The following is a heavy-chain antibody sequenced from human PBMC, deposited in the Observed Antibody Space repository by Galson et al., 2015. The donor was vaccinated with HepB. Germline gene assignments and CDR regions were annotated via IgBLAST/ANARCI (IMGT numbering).Heavy chain of an antibody. CDR2: ISGSGGST. CDR1: GFTFSSYA. Sequence: SLRLSCAASGFTFSSYAMSWVRQAPGKGLEWVSAISGSGGSTYYAAAGKGRFTISRDNSKNTLYLQMNSLRAGDTAVYYCTRPPLEVRGAIVDIWGEGTMVAVSP. J-gene: IGHJ3*02. V-gene: IGHV3-23*01. D-gene: IGHD3-10*01. CDR3: TRPPLEVRGAIVDI.